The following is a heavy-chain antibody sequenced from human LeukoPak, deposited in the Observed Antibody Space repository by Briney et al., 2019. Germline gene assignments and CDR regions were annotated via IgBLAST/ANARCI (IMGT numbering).Heavy chain of an antibody. CDR1: GGSISSSNW. Sequence: SETLSLTCAVSGGSISSSNWWSWVRQPPGKGLEWIGYIYYSGSTNYNPSLKSRVTISVDTSKNQFSLKLSSVTAADTAVYYCARVVNYDSSGYYHYYFDYWGQGTLVTVSS. CDR3: ARVVNYDSSGYYHYYFDY. V-gene: IGHV4-4*02. J-gene: IGHJ4*02. CDR2: IYYSGST. D-gene: IGHD3-22*01.